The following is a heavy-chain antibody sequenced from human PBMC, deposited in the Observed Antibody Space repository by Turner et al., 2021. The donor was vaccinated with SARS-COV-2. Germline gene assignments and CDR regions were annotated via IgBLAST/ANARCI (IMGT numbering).Heavy chain of an antibody. CDR2: INGNGSSA. Sequence: VQLLESGGGLVKPGGSLRRACAASIFTFSNYWIHWVRQGPGKGVVWFSRINGNGSSATYEDYVKGRFTISRDNAKNSVTRQKSRVRAEDTCVYRGAREWNRGMDVWGQGTTVIVSS. CDR3: AREWNRGMDV. J-gene: IGHJ6*02. CDR1: IFTFSNYW. D-gene: IGHD1-1*01. V-gene: IGHV3-74*01.